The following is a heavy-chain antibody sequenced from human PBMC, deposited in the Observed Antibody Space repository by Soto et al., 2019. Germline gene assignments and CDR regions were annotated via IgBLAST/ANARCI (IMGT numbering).Heavy chain of an antibody. CDR2: ISAYNGNT. J-gene: IGHJ6*02. V-gene: IGHV1-18*04. Sequence: ASVKVSCKASGYTFTSYGISWVRQAPGQGLEWMGWISAYNGNTNDAQKLQGRVTMTTDTSTSTAYMELRSLRSDDTAVYYCARAGGVVVAETDYYYYGMDVWGQGTTVTVSS. CDR1: GYTFTSYG. CDR3: ARAGGVVVAETDYYYYGMDV. D-gene: IGHD2-15*01.